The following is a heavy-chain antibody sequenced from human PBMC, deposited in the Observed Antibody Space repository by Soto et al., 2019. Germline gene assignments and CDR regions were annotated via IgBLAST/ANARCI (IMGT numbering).Heavy chain of an antibody. Sequence: QVQLVESGGGVVQPGRSLRLSCAASGFTFSSYGMHWVRQAPGKGLEWVAVISYDGSNKYYADSVKGRFTISRDNSKNTLYLQMNSLRAEDTAVYYCAGSYSFDYWGQGTLVTVSS. CDR3: AGSYSFDY. CDR1: GFTFSSYG. D-gene: IGHD1-26*01. CDR2: ISYDGSNK. V-gene: IGHV3-30*03. J-gene: IGHJ4*02.